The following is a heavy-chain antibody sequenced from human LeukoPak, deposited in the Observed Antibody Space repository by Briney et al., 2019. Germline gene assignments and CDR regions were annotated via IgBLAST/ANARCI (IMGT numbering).Heavy chain of an antibody. CDR3: ARDRAKAIATLME. D-gene: IGHD2-21*01. V-gene: IGHV3-30-3*01. CDR1: GFTFSDYA. J-gene: IGHJ4*02. CDR2: ISYDGTNK. Sequence: PGGSLRLSCAASGFTFSDYAMHWIRQAPGKGLEWVALISYDGTNKYYADSVKGRFTISRDNSRNTLYLQMNSLRAEDTAVYYCARDRAKAIATLMEWGQGTLVTVSS.